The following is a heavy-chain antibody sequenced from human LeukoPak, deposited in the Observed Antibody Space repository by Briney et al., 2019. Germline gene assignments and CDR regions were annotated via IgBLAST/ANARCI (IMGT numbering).Heavy chain of an antibody. D-gene: IGHD1-26*01. CDR1: GGSFSGYC. V-gene: IGHV4-34*01. CDR3: GRVERSGKYCFDY. J-gene: IGHJ4*02. CDR2: INHSGST. Sequence: SETLSLTCAVYGGSFSGYCWSWIRQPPGKGLEWIGEINHSGSTNCNPSLKSRVTISADTSKNQFSLKVISVTAADTAVYYCGRVERSGKYCFDYWGQGRLVTVSS.